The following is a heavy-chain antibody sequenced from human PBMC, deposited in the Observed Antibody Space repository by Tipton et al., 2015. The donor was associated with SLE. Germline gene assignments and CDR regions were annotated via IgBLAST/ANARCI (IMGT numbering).Heavy chain of an antibody. CDR3: AREDGSSSWHAWDL. J-gene: IGHJ5*02. CDR2: ISYDGSKK. V-gene: IGHV3-30*04. Sequence: RSLRLSCAASGFTFRNSPMHWVRQAPGKGPEWVALISYDGSKKYAESVRGRFTISRDNSKNTMYLQMNSLRPEDTAVYYCAREDGSSSWHAWDLWGQGTLVTVSS. CDR1: GFTFRNSP. D-gene: IGHD6-13*01.